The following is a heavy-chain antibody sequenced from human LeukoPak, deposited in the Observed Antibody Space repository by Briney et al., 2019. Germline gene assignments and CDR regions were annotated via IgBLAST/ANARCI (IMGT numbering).Heavy chain of an antibody. J-gene: IGHJ5*02. V-gene: IGHV4-61*08. D-gene: IGHD3-10*01. CDR2: IYYSVST. CDR1: GDSVASGGYY. Sequence: PSETLSLTCTVSGDSVASGGYYWNWIRQPPGRGLEWIGYIYYSVSTNYNLSLKSRVTISVDTSENQFSLKLTSVTAADTAVYYCARGGRGRNWFDPWGQGTLVTVSS. CDR3: ARGGRGRNWFDP.